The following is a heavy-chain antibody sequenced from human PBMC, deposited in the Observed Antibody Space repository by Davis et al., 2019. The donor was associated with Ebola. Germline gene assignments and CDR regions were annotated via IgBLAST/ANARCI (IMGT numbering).Heavy chain of an antibody. D-gene: IGHD3-3*01. V-gene: IGHV3-64D*08. J-gene: IGHJ4*02. CDR1: GFTFSSYA. CDR2: ISSSGGST. Sequence: GESLKISCSASGFTFSSYAMHWVRQAPGKGLEYVSAISSSGGSTYYADSVKGRFTISRDNSKNTLYLQMSSLRAEDTAVYYCVKTTIAILEWLSFDYWGQGTLVTVSS. CDR3: VKTTIAILEWLSFDY.